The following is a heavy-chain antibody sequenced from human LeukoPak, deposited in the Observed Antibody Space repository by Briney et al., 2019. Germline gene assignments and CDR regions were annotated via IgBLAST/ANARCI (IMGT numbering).Heavy chain of an antibody. CDR2: IIPILGIA. CDR3: ARVEGIAAAGSADY. J-gene: IGHJ4*02. Sequence: SVKVSCKASGGTFSSYAISWVRQAPGQGLEWMGRIIPILGIANYARKFQGRVTITADKSTSTAYMELSSLRSEDTAVYYCARVEGIAAAGSADYWGQGTLVTVSS. CDR1: GGTFSSYA. D-gene: IGHD6-13*01. V-gene: IGHV1-69*04.